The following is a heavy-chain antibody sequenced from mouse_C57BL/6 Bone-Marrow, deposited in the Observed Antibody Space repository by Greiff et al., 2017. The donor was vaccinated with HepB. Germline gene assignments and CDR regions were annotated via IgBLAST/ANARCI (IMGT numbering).Heavy chain of an antibody. CDR3: ARDRGTTVVRAMDY. D-gene: IGHD1-1*01. V-gene: IGHV5-4*01. J-gene: IGHJ4*01. Sequence: EVTLMESGGGLVKPGGSLKLSCAASGFTFSSYAMSWVRQTPEKRLEWVATISDGGSYTYYPDNVKGRFTISRDNAKNNLYLQMSHLKSEDTAMYYCARDRGTTVVRAMDYWGQGTSVTVSS. CDR1: GFTFSSYA. CDR2: ISDGGSYT.